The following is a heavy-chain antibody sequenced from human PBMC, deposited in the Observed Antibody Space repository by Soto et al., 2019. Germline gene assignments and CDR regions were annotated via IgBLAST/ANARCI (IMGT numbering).Heavy chain of an antibody. J-gene: IGHJ6*02. V-gene: IGHV1-2*02. CDR2: INPNSGGT. CDR3: ARDSYDSSGPSGDYYYYGMDV. CDR1: GYTLTGYY. D-gene: IGHD3-22*01. Sequence: ASVKVSCKASGYTLTGYYMHWVRQAPGQGLEWMGWINPNSGGTNYAQNFQGRVTMTRDTSISTAYMELSRLRSDDTAVYYCARDSYDSSGPSGDYYYYGMDVWG.